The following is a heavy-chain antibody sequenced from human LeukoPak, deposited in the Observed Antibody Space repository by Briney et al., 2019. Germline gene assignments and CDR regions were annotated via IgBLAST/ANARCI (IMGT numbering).Heavy chain of an antibody. CDR3: ARGSWSSSIDY. V-gene: IGHV4-39*01. CDR1: GGSISSTTYY. J-gene: IGHJ4*02. D-gene: IGHD6-6*01. CDR2: IYYSGST. Sequence: SETLSLTCIVSGGSISSTTYYWGWIRQPPGKRLEWIGSIYYSGSTYYNPSLKSRVTISVDTSKNQFSLKLSSVTAADTAVYYCARGSWSSSIDYWGQGTLVTVSS.